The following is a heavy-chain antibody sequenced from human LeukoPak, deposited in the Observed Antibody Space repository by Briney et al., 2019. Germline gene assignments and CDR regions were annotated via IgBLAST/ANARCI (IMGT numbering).Heavy chain of an antibody. J-gene: IGHJ4*02. CDR3: ARATAMVTGN. CDR2: IYYSGST. Sequence: PSETLSLTCTVSGGSISSYYWSWIRQPPGKGLEWIGYIYYSGSTNYNPSLKSRVTISVDTSKNQFSLKLSSVTAADTAVYYCARATAMVTGNWGQGTLVTVSS. D-gene: IGHD5-18*01. V-gene: IGHV4-59*08. CDR1: GGSISSYY.